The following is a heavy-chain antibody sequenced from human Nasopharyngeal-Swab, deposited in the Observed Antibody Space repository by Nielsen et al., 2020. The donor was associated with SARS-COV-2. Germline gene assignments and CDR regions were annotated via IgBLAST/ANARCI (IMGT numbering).Heavy chain of an antibody. V-gene: IGHV3-11*05. J-gene: IGHJ6*02. D-gene: IGHD2-2*01. CDR1: GSTFSDYY. CDR3: ARDSMPHCSSTSCRKYGMDV. Sequence: GESLKISCAASGSTFSDYYMSWIRQAPGKGLEWVSYISSSSSYTNYADSVKGRFTISRDNAKNSLYLQMNSLRAEDTAVYYCARDSMPHCSSTSCRKYGMDVWGQGTTVTVSS. CDR2: ISSSSSYT.